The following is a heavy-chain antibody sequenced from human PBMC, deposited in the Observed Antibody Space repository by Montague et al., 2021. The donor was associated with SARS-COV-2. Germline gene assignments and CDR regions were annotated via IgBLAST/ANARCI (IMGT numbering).Heavy chain of an antibody. Sequence: SETLSLTCTVSGDSISNSNWWTWVRQSPGRGLEWIGEIFRSGDSXYNPSLKSRVTMSVDMSRNQFSLSPSNVTAADTAIYYCVRGGTMTVVVFDYWGQGTLVTVSS. CDR1: GDSISNSNW. CDR2: IFRSGDS. V-gene: IGHV4-4*02. J-gene: IGHJ4*02. D-gene: IGHD3-22*01. CDR3: VRGGTMTVVVFDY.